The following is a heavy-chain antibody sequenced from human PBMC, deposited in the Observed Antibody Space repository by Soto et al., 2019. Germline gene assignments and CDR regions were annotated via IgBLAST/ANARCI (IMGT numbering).Heavy chain of an antibody. CDR1: GGSISSSSYY. Sequence: SETLSLTCTVSGGSISSSSYYWGWIRQPPGKGLEWIGSIYYSGSTYYNPSLKSRVTISVDTSKNQFSLKLSSVTAADTAVYYCARLPSYYYGSGSYYSARQYYYMDVWGKGTTVTSP. V-gene: IGHV4-39*01. CDR2: IYYSGST. J-gene: IGHJ6*03. CDR3: ARLPSYYYGSGSYYSARQYYYMDV. D-gene: IGHD3-10*01.